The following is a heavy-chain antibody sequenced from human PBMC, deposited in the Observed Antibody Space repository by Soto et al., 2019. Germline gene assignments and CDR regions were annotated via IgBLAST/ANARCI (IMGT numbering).Heavy chain of an antibody. CDR1: GITYNTYA. CDR3: ARAISGYVT. CDR2: INAGNGDT. D-gene: IGHD5-18*01. V-gene: IGHV1-3*01. Sequence: ASVKVSCKASGITYNTYAIHWVRQAPGQGLEWMGWINAGNGDTRYSQNFQGRVTLTRDTSASTVYMDLGSLKSEDTVVYYCARAISGYVTRGQRTLDTVSS. J-gene: IGHJ4*02.